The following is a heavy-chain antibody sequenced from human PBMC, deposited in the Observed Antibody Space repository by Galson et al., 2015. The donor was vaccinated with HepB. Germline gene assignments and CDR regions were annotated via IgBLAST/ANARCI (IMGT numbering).Heavy chain of an antibody. V-gene: IGHV3-21*01. D-gene: IGHD2-2*01. J-gene: IGHJ4*02. Sequence: SLRLSCAASGFTFSSYSMNWVRQAPGKGLEWVSSISSSSSYIYYADSVKGRFTISRDNAKNSLYLQMNSLRAEDTAVDYCARDQLLGGYFDYWGQGTLVTVSS. CDR1: GFTFSSYS. CDR3: ARDQLLGGYFDY. CDR2: ISSSSSYI.